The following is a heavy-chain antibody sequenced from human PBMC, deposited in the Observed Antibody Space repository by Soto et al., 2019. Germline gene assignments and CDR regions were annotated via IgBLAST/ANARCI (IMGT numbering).Heavy chain of an antibody. D-gene: IGHD3-22*01. Sequence: SETLSLTCTVSGGSITSYFWSWIRQSPGKGLQWIGYINYSGITMYNPFLKSRVTISVDTANHQFSLKLKSVTAADTAVYYCARAADSSARTPDRWGQGTLVTVSS. J-gene: IGHJ5*02. CDR3: ARAADSSARTPDR. CDR2: INYSGIT. V-gene: IGHV4-59*13. CDR1: GGSITSYF.